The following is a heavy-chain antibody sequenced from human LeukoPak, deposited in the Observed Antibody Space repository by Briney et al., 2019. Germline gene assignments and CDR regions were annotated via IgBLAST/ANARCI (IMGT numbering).Heavy chain of an antibody. CDR3: ARYYFDTSEYFYFDS. J-gene: IGHJ4*02. V-gene: IGHV4-59*11. D-gene: IGHD3-22*01. Sequence: SETLSLTCTVSGGSISSHYWSWIRKPPGKGLEWIGYIHYSGSTTYSPSLKSRVTMSLDTSKSHFSLKLSSVTAADTALYYCARYYFDTSEYFYFDSWGQGTLVTVSS. CDR2: IHYSGST. CDR1: GGSISSHY.